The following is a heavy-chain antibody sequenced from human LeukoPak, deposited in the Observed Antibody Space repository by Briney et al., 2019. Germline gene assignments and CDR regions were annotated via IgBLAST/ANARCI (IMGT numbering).Heavy chain of an antibody. CDR1: GFTFSNYG. CDR2: ISSSGGTI. D-gene: IGHD3-9*01. J-gene: IGHJ4*02. CDR3: AKYYDILTGYYNVRYFDS. V-gene: IGHV3-48*03. Sequence: PGGSLGLSCAASGFTFSNYGMNWVRQAPGKGLEWVSYISSSGGTIYYADFVKGRFSVSRDNAKNSLFLQMNSLRAEDTAVYYCAKYYDILTGYYNVRYFDSWGQGTLVTVSS.